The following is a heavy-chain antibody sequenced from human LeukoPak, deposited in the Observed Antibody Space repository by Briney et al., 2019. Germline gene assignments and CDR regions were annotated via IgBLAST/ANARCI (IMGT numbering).Heavy chain of an antibody. Sequence: ASVKVSCKASGYTFTSYGISWVRQAPGQGLEWMGWINTNTGNPTYAQGFTGRFVFSLDTSVSTAYLQISSLKAEDTAVYYCACIYFGGKEHDDIWGQGTMVTVSS. CDR3: ACIYFGGKEHDDI. J-gene: IGHJ3*02. CDR1: GYTFTSYG. D-gene: IGHD4-23*01. CDR2: INTNTGNP. V-gene: IGHV7-4-1*02.